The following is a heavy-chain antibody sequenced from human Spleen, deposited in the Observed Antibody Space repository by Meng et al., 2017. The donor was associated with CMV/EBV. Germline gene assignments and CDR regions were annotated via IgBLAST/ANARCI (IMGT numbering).Heavy chain of an antibody. Sequence: SLKTSCTGSGFNFDKYTMYWVRRAPGEGLEWVAKVSWNSGYINYADSVEGRFTISRDNAKHSLYLQMNSLTTEDTALYYCARAQFTLLYRAGMDVWGQGTTVTVSS. CDR3: ARAQFTLLYRAGMDV. CDR2: VSWNSGYI. D-gene: IGHD1-26*01. V-gene: IGHV3-9*01. CDR1: GFNFDKYT. J-gene: IGHJ6*02.